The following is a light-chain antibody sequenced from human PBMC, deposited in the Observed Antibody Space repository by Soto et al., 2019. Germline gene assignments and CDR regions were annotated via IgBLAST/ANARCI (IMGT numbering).Light chain of an antibody. V-gene: IGKV4-1*01. CDR1: QSVLYSSNNKNY. CDR2: WAS. CDR3: QQYYTAPYT. J-gene: IGKJ2*01. Sequence: DIVMTQSPDSLAVSLGERATINCKSSQSVLYSSNNKNYLAWFQQKSGQPPKLLIYWASTRESGVPDRFSGSGSGTYFTLTISNLQAEDVAVYYCQQYYTAPYTFGQGTKLEIK.